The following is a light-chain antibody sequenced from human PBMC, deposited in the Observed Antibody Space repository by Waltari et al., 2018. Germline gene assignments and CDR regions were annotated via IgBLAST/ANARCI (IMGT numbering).Light chain of an antibody. CDR2: DVY. CDR3: SSYTSTSTLWV. Sequence: QSALTQPASVSGSPGQSITISCTGTTSDVDAYNYVSWYQQFPGKAPKLIIYDVYNRPSGVSTRCSGSKSGATASLTISGLQADDEAEYWCSSYTSTSTLWVFGGGTKLTV. CDR1: TSDVDAYNY. J-gene: IGLJ3*02. V-gene: IGLV2-14*03.